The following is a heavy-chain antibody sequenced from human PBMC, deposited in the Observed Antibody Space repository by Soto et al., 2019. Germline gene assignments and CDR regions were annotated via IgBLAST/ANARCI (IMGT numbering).Heavy chain of an antibody. CDR1: GFTFSDYY. Sequence: QVKLEESGGGLVKPGGSLRLSCAASGFTFSDYYMTWIRQAPGKGLEWVSYIGGSGSHIYYADSMKGRFTISMDNAKNALYLQMNSLRADDTAVYYCGRGGTNWSSRRDDYWGKGTLVSVSS. V-gene: IGHV3-11*01. CDR2: IGGSGSHI. J-gene: IGHJ4*02. CDR3: GRGGTNWSSRRDDY. D-gene: IGHD1-20*01.